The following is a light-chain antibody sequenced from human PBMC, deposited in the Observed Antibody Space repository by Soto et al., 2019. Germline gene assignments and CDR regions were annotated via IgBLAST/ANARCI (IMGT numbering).Light chain of an antibody. CDR3: CSYARSYILDV. Sequence: QSALTQPRSVSGSPGQSVTISCTGTSSDVGNYNYVSWYQQHPGKAPKLMIYDVSKRPSGVPDRFSGSKSGNTASLTISGLQAEDEADHYCCSYARSYILDVFGTGTKLTVL. CDR1: SSDVGNYNY. J-gene: IGLJ1*01. V-gene: IGLV2-11*01. CDR2: DVS.